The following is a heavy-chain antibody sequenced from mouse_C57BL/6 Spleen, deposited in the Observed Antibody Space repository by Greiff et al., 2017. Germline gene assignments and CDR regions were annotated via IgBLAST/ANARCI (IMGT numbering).Heavy chain of an antibody. CDR2: IDPNSGGT. J-gene: IGHJ4*01. CDR1: GYTFTSYW. Sequence: QVQLQQPGAELVKPGASVTLSCKASGYTFTSYWMHWVKLRPGRGLEWIGRIDPNSGGTKYNEKFKSKATLTVDKPSSTAFMQLSSLTSEDSAVYYCARAYSAMDYWGQGTSVTVSS. V-gene: IGHV1-72*01. CDR3: ARAYSAMDY.